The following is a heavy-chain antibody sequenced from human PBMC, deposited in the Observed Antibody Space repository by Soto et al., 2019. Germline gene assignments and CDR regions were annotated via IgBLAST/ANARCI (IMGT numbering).Heavy chain of an antibody. D-gene: IGHD6-19*01. Sequence: GGSLRLSXAASGFTFSSYWMSWVRQSPGKGLEWVAKIRKDGSEKYYVDSVKGRFTISRDNANNSLFLQVDSLRVEDTAVYYCAREGSDTGYSSGWFDCWGQGTLVTVSS. V-gene: IGHV3-7*03. CDR1: GFTFSSYW. J-gene: IGHJ4*02. CDR2: IRKDGSEK. CDR3: AREGSDTGYSSGWFDC.